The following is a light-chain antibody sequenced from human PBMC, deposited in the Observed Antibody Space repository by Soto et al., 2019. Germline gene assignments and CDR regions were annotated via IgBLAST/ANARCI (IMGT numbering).Light chain of an antibody. Sequence: EIVMTQSPATLSVSPGERATLSCRSSHIFSSNLPWSQQKLGQSPRLLIFGASTRAIGIPASFIGSGSGTDFIFTFSSLQSEVFAVYYCQQYNNWPTSGQGTKVDIK. CDR2: GAS. CDR3: QQYNNWPT. V-gene: IGKV3-15*01. CDR1: HIFSSN. J-gene: IGKJ1*01.